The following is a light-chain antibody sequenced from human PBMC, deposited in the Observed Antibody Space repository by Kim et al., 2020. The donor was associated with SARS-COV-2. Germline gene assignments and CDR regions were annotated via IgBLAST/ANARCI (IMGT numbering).Light chain of an antibody. J-gene: IGLJ2*01. CDR1: KLGNRY. Sequence: SYELTQPPSVSVSLGQTANIICSGDKLGNRYASWYQQRPGHSPLLVIYQDSKRPSGIPERFSGSTSGHTATLTITGTQITDEATYYCQTQDSNTGIFGGGTQLTVL. V-gene: IGLV3-1*01. CDR2: QDS. CDR3: QTQDSNTGI.